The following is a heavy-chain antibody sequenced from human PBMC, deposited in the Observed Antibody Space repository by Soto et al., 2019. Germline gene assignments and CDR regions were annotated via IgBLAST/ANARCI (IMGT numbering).Heavy chain of an antibody. D-gene: IGHD6-13*01. CDR1: GFTFSDAW. CDR2: IKSETDGGIP. CDR3: TCSKAKYADYGLDV. V-gene: IGHV3-15*01. Sequence: TGGSLRLSCAVSGFTFSDAWMTWVRQAPGKGLEWVGRIKSETDGGIPDYAAPVKGRFTISRDDSENMVHLQMNSLKTEDAAVYYCTCSKAKYADYGLDVWGQGTTVTVSS. J-gene: IGHJ6*02.